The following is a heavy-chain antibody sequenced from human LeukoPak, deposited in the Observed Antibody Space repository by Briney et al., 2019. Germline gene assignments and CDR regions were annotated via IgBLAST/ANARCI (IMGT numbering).Heavy chain of an antibody. J-gene: IGHJ4*02. CDR3: ASSPLTVAGPFDY. D-gene: IGHD6-19*01. Sequence: WASVKVSCKASGYTFTDYYMHWVRQAPGQGLEWMGRINPNSGGTNYAQKFQGRVTMTRDTSISTAYMELSRLRSDDTAVYYCASSPLTVAGPFDYWGQGTLVTVSS. CDR2: INPNSGGT. V-gene: IGHV1-2*06. CDR1: GYTFTDYY.